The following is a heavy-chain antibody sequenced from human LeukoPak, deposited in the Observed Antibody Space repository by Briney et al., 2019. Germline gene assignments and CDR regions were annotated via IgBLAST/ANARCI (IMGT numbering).Heavy chain of an antibody. CDR1: GFTFSSYW. J-gene: IGHJ4*02. D-gene: IGHD6-13*01. V-gene: IGHV3-7*01. Sequence: GGSLRLSCAASGFTFSSYWMSWVRQAPGKGLEWVANIKQDGSEKYYVESVKGRFTISRDNAKNSLYLQMNSLRAEDTAVYYCAREQADYYFDYWGQGTLVTVSS. CDR2: IKQDGSEK. CDR3: AREQADYYFDY.